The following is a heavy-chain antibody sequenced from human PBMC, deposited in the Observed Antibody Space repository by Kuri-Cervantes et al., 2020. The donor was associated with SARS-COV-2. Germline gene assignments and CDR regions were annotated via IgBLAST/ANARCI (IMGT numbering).Heavy chain of an antibody. Sequence: SETLSLTCAVSGYSISSGYYWGWIRQPPGKGLEWIGSIYHSGSTYYNPSLKSRVTISVDTSKNQFSLKLSSVTAADTAVYYCARAVGSPVEMATKAAGNYFDYWGQGTLVTVSS. CDR2: IYHSGST. CDR3: ARAVGSPVEMATKAAGNYFDY. J-gene: IGHJ4*02. D-gene: IGHD5-24*01. CDR1: GYSISSGYY. V-gene: IGHV4-38-2*01.